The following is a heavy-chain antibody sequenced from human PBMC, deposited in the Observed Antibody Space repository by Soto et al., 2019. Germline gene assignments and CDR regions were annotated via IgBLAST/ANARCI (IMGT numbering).Heavy chain of an antibody. D-gene: IGHD2-8*01. CDR1: GFTFDNYA. V-gene: IGHV3-74*01. CDR3: VRDNARAADLFDS. CDR2: IDNDGTNR. J-gene: IGHJ4*02. Sequence: PGGSLRLSCAASGFTFDNYAMNWVRPAPGKGLVWVSRIDNDGTNRDYAGSVECRFTVARANDKNMLYLQMNSLRAEDTGLYFCVRDNARAADLFDSWGQGTVVTVSS.